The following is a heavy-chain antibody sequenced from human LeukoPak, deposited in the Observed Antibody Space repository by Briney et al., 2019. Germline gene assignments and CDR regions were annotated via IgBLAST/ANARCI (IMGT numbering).Heavy chain of an antibody. D-gene: IGHD3-3*01. CDR2: ISGSGGST. V-gene: IGHV3-23*01. Sequence: GGSLRLSCAASGFTFSSYAMSWVRQAPGRGLEWVSAISGSGGSTYYADSVKGRFTISRDNSKNTLYLQMNSLRAEDTAVYYCAKGGYDDFWSGFDYWGQGTLVTVSS. CDR1: GFTFSSYA. CDR3: AKGGYDDFWSGFDY. J-gene: IGHJ4*02.